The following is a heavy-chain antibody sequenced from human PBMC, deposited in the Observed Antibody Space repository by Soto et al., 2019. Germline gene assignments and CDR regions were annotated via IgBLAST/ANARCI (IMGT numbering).Heavy chain of an antibody. CDR1: GYTFTSFY. D-gene: IGHD6-13*01. CDR2: INPSGGIT. CDR3: ASRPAFSSSWYGIPPDPSHGMDV. V-gene: IGHV1-46*01. J-gene: IGHJ6*02. Sequence: QMQLVQSGAEVKRPGASVRVACKSSGYTFTSFYIHWVRQAPGQGLEWMGIINPSGGITNFAQTFKGRVTMARDMPTNSHYLELSSLKSDDTAVYYCASRPAFSSSWYGIPPDPSHGMDVWGQGTTVTVS.